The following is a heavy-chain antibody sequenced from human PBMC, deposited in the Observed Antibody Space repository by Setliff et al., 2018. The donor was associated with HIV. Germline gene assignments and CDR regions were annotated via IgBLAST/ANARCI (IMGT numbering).Heavy chain of an antibody. CDR1: GGSISSYY. CDR3: ARGWFGGYYFDY. CDR2: IYSTGST. D-gene: IGHD3-10*01. J-gene: IGHJ4*02. V-gene: IGHV4-4*09. Sequence: SETLSLTCTVSGGSISSYYWSWIRQPPGKGLEWIGYIYSTGSTKYNPSLKSRVTMSIDTSKNQLSLRLTSVTAADTAVYYCARGWFGGYYFDYWGQGTLVTVSS.